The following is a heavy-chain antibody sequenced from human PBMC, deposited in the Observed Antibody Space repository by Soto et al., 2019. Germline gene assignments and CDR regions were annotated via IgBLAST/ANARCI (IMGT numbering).Heavy chain of an antibody. CDR2: VSHDGRNT. CDR1: GFTFSDYA. D-gene: IGHD6-19*01. CDR3: AKGGRQWLVTSDFNY. Sequence: GGSLRLSCAASGFTFSDYAMHWVRQAPGKGLERVTVVSHDGRNTHYADSVKGRFTISRDSSKNTVSLEMTSLRAEDTAVYYCAKGGRQWLVTSDFNYWGQGALVTVSS. V-gene: IGHV3-30*18. J-gene: IGHJ4*02.